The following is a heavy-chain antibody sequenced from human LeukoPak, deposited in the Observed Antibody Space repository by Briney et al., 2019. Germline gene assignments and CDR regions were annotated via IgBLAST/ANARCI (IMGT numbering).Heavy chain of an antibody. CDR1: GGSFSGYY. CDR3: ARGRTMVRGTPFDY. D-gene: IGHD3-10*01. CDR2: INHSGST. V-gene: IGHV4-34*01. J-gene: IGHJ4*02. Sequence: SETLSLTCAVYGGSFSGYYWSWIRQPPGKGLEWIGEINHSGSTNYNPSLKSRVTISVDTSKNQSSLKLSSVTAADTAVYYCARGRTMVRGTPFDYWGQGTLVTVSS.